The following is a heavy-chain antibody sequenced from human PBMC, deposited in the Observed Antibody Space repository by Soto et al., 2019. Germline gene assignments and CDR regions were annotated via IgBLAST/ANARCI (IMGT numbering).Heavy chain of an antibody. CDR1: GFTFSNYG. CDR2: VSPAGST. Sequence: EVQLLESGGGLVQPGGSLRLSCAASGFTFSNYGMNWIRLAPGEGLEWVSTVSPAGSTFYADSVRGRFTISRDNSKSTVDLQMNGLRVDDTAIYYCVRSWGYWGRVTVVTVSS. D-gene: IGHD6-13*01. V-gene: IGHV3-23*01. J-gene: IGHJ4*02. CDR3: VRSWGY.